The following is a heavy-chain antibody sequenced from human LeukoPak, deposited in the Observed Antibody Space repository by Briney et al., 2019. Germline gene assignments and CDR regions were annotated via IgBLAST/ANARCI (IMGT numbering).Heavy chain of an antibody. V-gene: IGHV4-38-2*02. J-gene: IGHJ4*02. D-gene: IGHD6-19*01. CDR1: GYSISSGYY. Sequence: SETLSLTCTVSGYSISSGYYWGWIRQPPGKGLEWIASIYHSGSTYYSSSLTSRVTISVDTSKNQFSLKLSSVTAADTAVYYCARWIEYSTGWYFDYWGQGTLVTVSS. CDR3: ARWIEYSTGWYFDY. CDR2: IYHSGST.